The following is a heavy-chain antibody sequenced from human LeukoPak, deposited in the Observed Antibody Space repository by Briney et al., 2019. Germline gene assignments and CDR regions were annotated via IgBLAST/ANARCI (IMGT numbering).Heavy chain of an antibody. D-gene: IGHD6-13*01. V-gene: IGHV4-31*03. CDR2: IYYSGST. Sequence: PSETLSLTCSVSGGSISSGGYYWSWIRQHPGKGLEWIGYIYYSGSTYYNPSLKSRVTISVDTSKNQFSLKLSSVTAADTALYYCAREYSSSAPPLYWGQGTLVTVSS. CDR1: GGSISSGGYY. J-gene: IGHJ4*02. CDR3: AREYSSSAPPLY.